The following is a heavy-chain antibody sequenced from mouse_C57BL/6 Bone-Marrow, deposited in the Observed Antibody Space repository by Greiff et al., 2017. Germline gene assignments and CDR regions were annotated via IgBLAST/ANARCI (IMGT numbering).Heavy chain of an antibody. Sequence: EVKVVESGGDLVKPGGSLKLSCAASGFTFSSYGMSWVRQTPDKRLEWVATISSGGSYTYYPDSVKGRFTISRDNAKNTLYLQMSSLKSEDTAMYYCARHEGSSYISFAYWGQGTLVTVSA. J-gene: IGHJ3*01. CDR3: ARHEGSSYISFAY. V-gene: IGHV5-6*01. D-gene: IGHD1-1*01. CDR1: GFTFSSYG. CDR2: ISSGGSYT.